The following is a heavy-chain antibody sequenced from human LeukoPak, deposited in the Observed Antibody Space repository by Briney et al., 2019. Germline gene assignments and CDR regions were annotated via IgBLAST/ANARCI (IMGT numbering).Heavy chain of an antibody. CDR3: AKGDYDSSGTYLGYYYYYGMDV. J-gene: IGHJ6*02. Sequence: GGSLRLSCAASGFTFSSYAMSSVRQAPGKGLEWVSAISGSGGITYYADSVKGRFTISRDNSKNTLYLQMNSLRAEDTAVYYCAKGDYDSSGTYLGYYYYYGMDVWGQGTTVTVSS. CDR1: GFTFSSYA. V-gene: IGHV3-23*01. CDR2: ISGSGGIT. D-gene: IGHD3-22*01.